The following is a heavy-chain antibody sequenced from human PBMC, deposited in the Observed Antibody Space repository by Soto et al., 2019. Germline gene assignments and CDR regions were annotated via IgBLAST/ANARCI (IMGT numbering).Heavy chain of an antibody. J-gene: IGHJ5*02. D-gene: IGHD1-20*01. CDR2: IYYSGST. V-gene: IGHV4-39*01. Sequence: QLQLQESGPGLVKPSETLSLTCTVSGGSISSSSYYWGWIRQPPGKGLEWIGSIYYSGSTYYNPSPKSRVTISVDTSKNQFSLKLSSVTAADTAVYYCASRALTWIWFDPWGQGTLVTVSS. CDR1: GGSISSSSYY. CDR3: ASRALTWIWFDP.